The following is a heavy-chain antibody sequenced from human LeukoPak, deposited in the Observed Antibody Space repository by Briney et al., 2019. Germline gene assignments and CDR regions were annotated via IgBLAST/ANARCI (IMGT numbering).Heavy chain of an antibody. CDR1: GFTFSSYG. CDR2: ISGSGGST. CDR3: AKDRVRDEVPPYQPFAFDY. J-gene: IGHJ4*02. Sequence: PGGSLRLSCAASGFTFSSYGMSWVRQAPGKGLEWVSAISGSGGSTYYADSVKGRFTISRDNSKNTLYLQMNSLRAEDTAVYYCAKDRVRDEVPPYQPFAFDYWGQGTLVTVSS. D-gene: IGHD5-24*01. V-gene: IGHV3-23*01.